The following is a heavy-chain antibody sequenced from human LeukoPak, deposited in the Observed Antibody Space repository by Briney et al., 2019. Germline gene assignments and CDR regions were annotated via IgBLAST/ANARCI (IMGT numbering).Heavy chain of an antibody. CDR1: GYSFSNYW. J-gene: IGHJ4*02. D-gene: IGHD2-15*01. V-gene: IGHV5-51*01. CDR3: ARRHCSGGSCYSGFDY. CDR2: IYPGDSDT. Sequence: GESLKISCKGSGYSFSNYWIGWVRPMPGEGLEWMGIIYPGDSDTRYSPSFQGQVTISADKSISTAYLQRSSLKASDTAMYYCARRHCSGGSCYSGFDYWGQGTLVTVSS.